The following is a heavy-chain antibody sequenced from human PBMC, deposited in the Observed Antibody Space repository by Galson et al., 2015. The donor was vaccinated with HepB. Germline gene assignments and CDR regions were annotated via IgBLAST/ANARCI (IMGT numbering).Heavy chain of an antibody. J-gene: IGHJ6*02. Sequence: SLRLSCAASGFTFGDYAMSWVRQAPGKGLEWVGFIRSKAYGGTTEYAASVKGRFTISRDDSKSIAYLQMNSLKTEDTAVYYCTRDPGYCSSTSCYRYYYGMDVWGQGTTVTVSS. CDR3: TRDPGYCSSTSCYRYYYGMDV. CDR1: GFTFGDYA. V-gene: IGHV3-49*04. D-gene: IGHD2-2*01. CDR2: IRSKAYGGTT.